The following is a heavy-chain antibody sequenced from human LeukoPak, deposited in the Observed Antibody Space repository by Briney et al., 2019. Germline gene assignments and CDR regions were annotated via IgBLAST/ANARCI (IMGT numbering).Heavy chain of an antibody. J-gene: IGHJ4*02. CDR1: GFTFSSYS. D-gene: IGHD3-16*02. CDR3: ARGYYDYVWGSYRYYFDY. V-gene: IGHV3-48*04. Sequence: GGSLRLSCAASGFTFSSYSMNWVRQAPGKGLEWVSYISSSSSTIYYADSVKGRFTISRDNAKNSLYLQMNSLRAEDTAVYYCARGYYDYVWGSYRYYFDYWGQGTLVTVSS. CDR2: ISSSSSTI.